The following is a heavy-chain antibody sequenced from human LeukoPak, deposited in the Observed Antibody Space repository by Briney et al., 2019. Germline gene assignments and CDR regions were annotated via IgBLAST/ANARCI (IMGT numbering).Heavy chain of an antibody. V-gene: IGHV4-39*01. CDR3: ARPAGAGLAAAGFWYFDL. CDR1: GGSISSSSYY. J-gene: IGHJ2*01. CDR2: INYSGST. Sequence: SETLSLTCTVSGGSISSSSYYWGWIRQPPGKGLGWIGGINYSGSTYYNPSLKSRVTISVDTSKNQFSLKLSSVTAADTAVYYCARPAGAGLAAAGFWYFDLWGRGTLVTVSS. D-gene: IGHD6-13*01.